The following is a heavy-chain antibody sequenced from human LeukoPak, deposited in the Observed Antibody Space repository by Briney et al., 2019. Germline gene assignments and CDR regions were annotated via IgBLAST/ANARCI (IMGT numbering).Heavy chain of an antibody. Sequence: SETLSLTCAVYGGSFSGYYWSWIRQPPGKGLEWIGEINHSGSTNYNPSLKSRVTISVDMSKNQFSLKLSSVTAADTAEYYCARGAIVVVPAATSWFDPWGQGTLVTVSS. CDR1: GGSFSGYY. CDR3: ARGAIVVVPAATSWFDP. CDR2: INHSGST. V-gene: IGHV4-34*01. J-gene: IGHJ5*02. D-gene: IGHD2-2*01.